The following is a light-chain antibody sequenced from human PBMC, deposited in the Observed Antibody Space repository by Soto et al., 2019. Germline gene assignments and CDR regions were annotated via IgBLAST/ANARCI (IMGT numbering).Light chain of an antibody. V-gene: IGKV3-15*01. CDR2: GAS. J-gene: IGKJ2*01. CDR1: QSVSTN. Sequence: EIVMTQSPATLSVSPGERATLSCRASQSVSTNLVWYQHKPGQAPRLLMYGASTRAPGLPARFSGSGSGTEFTLTISSLQSEDFAVYYCQHYDNWPLTFGQGTKLELK. CDR3: QHYDNWPLT.